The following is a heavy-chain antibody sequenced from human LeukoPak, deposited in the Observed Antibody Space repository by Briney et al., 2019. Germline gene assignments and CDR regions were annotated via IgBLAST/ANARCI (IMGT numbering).Heavy chain of an antibody. V-gene: IGHV4-39*01. CDR2: IYYSGST. J-gene: IGHJ4*02. CDR1: GGSISSSSYY. CDR3: XRGAVAGTLEGDYFDY. D-gene: IGHD6-19*01. Sequence: PSETLSLTCTVSGGSISSSSYYWGWIRQPPGKGLEWIGSIYYSGSTYYNPSLKSRDTISVDTSKNQFSLKLSSVTAADTAVYYXXRGAVAGTLEGDYFDYWGQGTLVTVSS.